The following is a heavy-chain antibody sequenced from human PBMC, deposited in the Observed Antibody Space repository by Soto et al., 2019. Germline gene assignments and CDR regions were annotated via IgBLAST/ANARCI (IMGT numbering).Heavy chain of an antibody. J-gene: IGHJ4*02. V-gene: IGHV3-21*01. Sequence: PGGSLRLSCAPSGFTLRIYSMNWVGQAPGKGLEWVSSISSSSSYIYYADSVKGRFTISRDNAKNSLYLQMNTLRAEDTAVYYCARSPGRDGYNNFDHWGQGTLVTVSS. CDR3: ARSPGRDGYNNFDH. D-gene: IGHD1-1*01. CDR2: ISSSSSYI. CDR1: GFTLRIYS.